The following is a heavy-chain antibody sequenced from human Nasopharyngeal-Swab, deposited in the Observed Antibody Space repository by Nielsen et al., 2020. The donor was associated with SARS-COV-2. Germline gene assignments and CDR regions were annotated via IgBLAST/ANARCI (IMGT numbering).Heavy chain of an antibody. D-gene: IGHD3-9*01. CDR2: TYYGSKWYN. CDR3: ARGFLQTGFDY. CDR1: GDSVSSNNVG. J-gene: IGHJ4*02. V-gene: IGHV6-1*01. Sequence: SQTPSLTRAISGDSVSSNNVGWNWIRQSPSRGLEWLGRTYYGSKWYNHYAPSVKSRVTIKPDTSKNQFSLQMDSVTPEDSAVYYCARGFLQTGFDYWGQGTLVTVSS.